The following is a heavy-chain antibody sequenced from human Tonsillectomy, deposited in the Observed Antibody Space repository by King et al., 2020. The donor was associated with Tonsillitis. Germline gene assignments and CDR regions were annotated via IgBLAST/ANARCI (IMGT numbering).Heavy chain of an antibody. J-gene: IGHJ4*02. CDR1: GYSFTSYW. CDR3: ASYKDSSGWYDY. V-gene: IGHV5-51*03. D-gene: IGHD6-19*01. Sequence: QLVQSGAEVKKPGESLKISCKGSGYSFTSYWIGWVRQMPGKGLEWMGIIYPGDSDTSYDPSFQGQVTSAADKSISTAYLQWSRLKASDTAMYYCASYKDSSGWYDYWGQGTLVTVSS. CDR2: IYPGDSDT.